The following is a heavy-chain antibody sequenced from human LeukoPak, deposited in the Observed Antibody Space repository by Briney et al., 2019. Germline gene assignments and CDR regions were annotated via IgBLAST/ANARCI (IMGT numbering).Heavy chain of an antibody. CDR1: GFTFSSYS. CDR2: ISSSSSYI. Sequence: PGGSLRLSCAASGFTFSSYSMNWVRQAPGKGLEWVSSISSSSSYIYYADSVKGRFTISRDNAKNSLYLQMNSLRAEDTAVYYCASYGSGSYPRTLAWFDPWGQGTLVTVSS. V-gene: IGHV3-21*01. J-gene: IGHJ5*02. CDR3: ASYGSGSYPRTLAWFDP. D-gene: IGHD3-10*01.